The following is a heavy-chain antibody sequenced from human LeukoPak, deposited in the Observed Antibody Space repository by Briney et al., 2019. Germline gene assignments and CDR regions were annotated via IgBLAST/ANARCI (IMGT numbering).Heavy chain of an antibody. V-gene: IGHV1-18*01. CDR2: ISAYNGNT. CDR3: ARDIEDGAQPPDIAVAGTGPGCKDV. CDR1: GYTFTSYG. D-gene: IGHD6-19*01. Sequence: ASVKVSCKASGYTFTSYGISWVRQAPGQGLEWMGWISAYNGNTNYAQKLQGRVTMTTDTSTSTAYMELRSLRSDDTAVYYCARDIEDGAQPPDIAVAGTGPGCKDVWGQGTTVTVSS. J-gene: IGHJ6*02.